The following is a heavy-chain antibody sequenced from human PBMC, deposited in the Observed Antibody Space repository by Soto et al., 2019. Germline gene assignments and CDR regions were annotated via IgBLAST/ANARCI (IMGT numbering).Heavy chain of an antibody. CDR1: VGSISSYY. V-gene: IGHV4-59*01. CDR3: ARGSTSGPLGHWLEP. CDR2: IYYSGST. Sequence: SETLSLTCTVSVGSISSYYWSLIRQPPGEGLEWIGYIYYSGSTNYNPSLKSPVTISVHTSKNQFSLKLSSVSAADTAVYYCARGSTSGPLGHWLEPWGQGTMVTVSS. D-gene: IGHD3-16*01. J-gene: IGHJ5*02.